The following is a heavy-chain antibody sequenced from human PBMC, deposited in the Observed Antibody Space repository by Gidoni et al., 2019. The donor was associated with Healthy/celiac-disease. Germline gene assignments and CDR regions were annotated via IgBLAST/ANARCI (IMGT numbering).Heavy chain of an antibody. CDR1: GGSIISSNW. Sequence: QVQLQESVPGLVKPSGTLSLTCAASGGSIISSNWWSWVRQPPGKGLEWIGEIYHSGSTNYNPSLKSRVTISVDKSKNQFSLKLSSVTAADTAVYYCARDPPKLVRGGGDYWGQGTLVTVSS. D-gene: IGHD6-13*01. CDR2: IYHSGST. V-gene: IGHV4-4*02. J-gene: IGHJ4*02. CDR3: ARDPPKLVRGGGDY.